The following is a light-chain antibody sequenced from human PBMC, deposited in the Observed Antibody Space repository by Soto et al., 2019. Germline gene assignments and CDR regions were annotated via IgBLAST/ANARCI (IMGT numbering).Light chain of an antibody. CDR1: QSISSF. J-gene: IGKJ3*01. V-gene: IGKV1-39*01. CDR3: QQSYSTPFT. CDR2: AAS. Sequence: DIPMTQSPSSLSASVGDRVTITCRASQSISSFLNWYQQKPGEAPKLLIYAASSLQSGVPSSFSGSGSGTDFTLTISSLQPEDFATYYCQQSYSTPFTFGPGTKVEIK.